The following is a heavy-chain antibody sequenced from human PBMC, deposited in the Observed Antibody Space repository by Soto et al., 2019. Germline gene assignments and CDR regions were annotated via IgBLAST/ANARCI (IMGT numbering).Heavy chain of an antibody. CDR1: GYTFTSYY. CDR2: INPSGGST. J-gene: IGHJ3*02. V-gene: IGHV1-46*01. CDR3: ARGLGLKPLYDYVWGSYRKGAFDI. D-gene: IGHD3-16*02. Sequence: GASVKVSCKASGYTFTSYYMHWVRQAPGQGLEWMGIINPSGGSTSYAQKFQSRVTMTRDTSTSTVYMELSSLRSEDTAVYYCARGLGLKPLYDYVWGSYRKGAFDIWGQGTMVTVSS.